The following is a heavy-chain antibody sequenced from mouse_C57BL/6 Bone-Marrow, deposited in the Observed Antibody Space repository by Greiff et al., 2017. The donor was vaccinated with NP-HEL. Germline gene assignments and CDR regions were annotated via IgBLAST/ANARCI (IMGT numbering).Heavy chain of an antibody. D-gene: IGHD2-12*01. Sequence: EVQLVESGGGLVKPGGSLKLSCAASGFTFSDYGMHWVRQAPEKGLEWVAYISSGSSTIYYADTVKGRFTITRDNAKNTLFLQMTSLRSEDTAMYYCARRYRGVCYYAMDYWGQGTSVTVSS. CDR3: ARRYRGVCYYAMDY. CDR1: GFTFSDYG. V-gene: IGHV5-17*01. CDR2: ISSGSSTI. J-gene: IGHJ4*01.